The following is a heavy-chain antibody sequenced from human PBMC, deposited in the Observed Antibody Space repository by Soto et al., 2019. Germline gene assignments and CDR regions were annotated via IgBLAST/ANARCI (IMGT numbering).Heavy chain of an antibody. D-gene: IGHD6-19*01. Sequence: PGGSLRLSCVASGFTVSSNYMSWVRQAPGQGLEWVSVLYSAGNSYYADSVRGRFTISRDDSRNTLFLQMNSLRAEDTAVYYCARDIGGGWYYFDSWGQGTRVTVSS. CDR2: LYSAGNS. V-gene: IGHV3-53*01. J-gene: IGHJ4*02. CDR3: ARDIGGGWYYFDS. CDR1: GFTVSSNY.